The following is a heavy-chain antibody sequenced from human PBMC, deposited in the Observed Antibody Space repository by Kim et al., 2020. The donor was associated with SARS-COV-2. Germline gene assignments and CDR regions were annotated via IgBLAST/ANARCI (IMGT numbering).Heavy chain of an antibody. D-gene: IGHD3-3*01. CDR1: GFTFSSYW. CDR2: IKQDGSEK. V-gene: IGHV3-7*01. Sequence: GGSLRLSCAASGFTFSSYWMSWVRQAPGKGLEWVANIKQDGSEKYYVDSVKGRFTISRDNAKNSLYLQMNSLRAEDTAVYYCAREAPRITIFGVVTPVRGFDYWGQGTLVTVSS. J-gene: IGHJ4*02. CDR3: AREAPRITIFGVVTPVRGFDY.